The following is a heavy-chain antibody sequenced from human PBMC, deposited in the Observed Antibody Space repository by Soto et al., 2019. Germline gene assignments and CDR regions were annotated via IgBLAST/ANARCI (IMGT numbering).Heavy chain of an antibody. V-gene: IGHV4-31*03. CDR3: ARELPQRWGRHMDV. J-gene: IGHJ6*02. D-gene: IGHD3-16*01. CDR2: INHRGSL. Sequence: SETLSLTCTVTGGSMTSGDQYWTWIRHRPGEGLEWFGYINHRGSLYYNPSLKSRVSMSVDTSKNQFSLNLSSVTAADTAVYYCARELPQRWGRHMDVWGQGTTVPVPS. CDR1: GGSMTSGDQY.